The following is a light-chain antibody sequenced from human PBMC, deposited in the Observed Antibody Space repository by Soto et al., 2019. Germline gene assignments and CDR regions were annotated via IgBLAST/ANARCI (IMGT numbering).Light chain of an antibody. CDR1: QSVSSN. CDR3: QQYYNWPPMYT. CDR2: GAS. Sequence: EIVMTQSPATLSVSPGERATLSCRASQSVSSNLAWYQQKPGQAPRLLIYGASTRATGIPARFSGSGSGTEFTLTLSSLQSEDFALYYCQQYYNWPPMYTFGQGTKLEIK. J-gene: IGKJ2*01. V-gene: IGKV3-15*01.